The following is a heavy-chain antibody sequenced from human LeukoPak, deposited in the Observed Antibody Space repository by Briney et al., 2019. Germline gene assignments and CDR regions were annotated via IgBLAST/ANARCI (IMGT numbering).Heavy chain of an antibody. J-gene: IGHJ3*02. V-gene: IGHV3-21*01. Sequence: PGGSLRLSCAASGFTFSSYSMNWVRQAPGKGLEWVSSISSSSSYMYYADSVKGRFTISRDNAKNSLYLQMNSLRAEDTAVYYCARVFLGEVLRSGWYNSAFDIWGQGTMVTVSS. CDR1: GFTFSSYS. CDR3: ARVFLGEVLRSGWYNSAFDI. CDR2: ISSSSSYM. D-gene: IGHD6-19*01.